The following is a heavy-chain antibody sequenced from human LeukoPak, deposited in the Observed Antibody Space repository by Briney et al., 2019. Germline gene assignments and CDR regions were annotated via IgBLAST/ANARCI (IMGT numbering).Heavy chain of an antibody. D-gene: IGHD6-19*01. CDR3: AKRITEAAGIYFDS. CDR1: GFIVSGSY. V-gene: IGHV3-53*01. Sequence: PGGSLRLSCGGFGFIVSGSYMSWVRQAPGKGLEWVSTIYGGGTNTFYAGSVKGRFTISRDDSKNMQFLEMDSLRPEDTAVYFCAKRITEAAGIYFDSWGQGTLVTVSS. CDR2: IYGGGTNT. J-gene: IGHJ4*02.